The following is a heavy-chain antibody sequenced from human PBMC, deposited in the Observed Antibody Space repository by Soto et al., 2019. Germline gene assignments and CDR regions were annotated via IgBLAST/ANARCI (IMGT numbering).Heavy chain of an antibody. CDR3: AREGWGSGRALDV. Sequence: QVQLVESGGGVVQPGRSLRLSCAASGFTFSSYAMHWVRQDPGKGLEWVAVISYDGSNKYYADSVKGRFTISRDNSKNTLYLQRNSMRAEDTAVYYCAREGWGSGRALDVWGQGTTVTVSS. D-gene: IGHD3-10*01. V-gene: IGHV3-30-3*01. CDR1: GFTFSSYA. CDR2: ISYDGSNK. J-gene: IGHJ6*02.